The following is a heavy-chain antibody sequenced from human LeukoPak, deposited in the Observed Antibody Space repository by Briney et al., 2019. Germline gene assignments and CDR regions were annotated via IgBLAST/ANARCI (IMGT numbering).Heavy chain of an antibody. CDR1: GFTFSSYS. Sequence: PGGSLRLSCAASGFTFSSYSMNWVRQAPGKGLEWVSSISGSSTYIYYADSVKGRFTISRDNAKNSLYLQMNSLGAEDTAVYYCARDLGARYHYDSSGYYSGYWGQGTLVTVSS. CDR2: ISGSSTYI. V-gene: IGHV3-21*01. CDR3: ARDLGARYHYDSSGYYSGY. D-gene: IGHD3-22*01. J-gene: IGHJ4*02.